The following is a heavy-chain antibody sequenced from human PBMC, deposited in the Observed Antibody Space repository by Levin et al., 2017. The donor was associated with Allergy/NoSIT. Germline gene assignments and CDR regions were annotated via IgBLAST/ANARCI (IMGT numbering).Heavy chain of an antibody. CDR3: ARRRWEYFGRSRYPLFDP. CDR2: IYWDDEK. Sequence: SGPTLVKPTPPLPLPCPFSCFSLRSPPLGGGWFRQSPGKALEWRALIYWDDEKRYSPALNSRLSITKDTSRNQVVLTMTNVDPVDTATYYCARRRWEYFGRSRYPLFDPWGQGTLLTVSS. J-gene: IGHJ5*02. CDR1: CFSLRSPPLG. D-gene: IGHD3-3*01. V-gene: IGHV2-5*02.